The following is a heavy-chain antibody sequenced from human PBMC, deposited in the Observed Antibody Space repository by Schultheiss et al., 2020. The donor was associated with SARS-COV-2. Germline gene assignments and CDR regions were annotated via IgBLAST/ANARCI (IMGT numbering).Heavy chain of an antibody. CDR3: ARDKSLDDSSGWEAFDI. CDR2: ISYDGSNK. D-gene: IGHD3-22*01. CDR1: GFTFSSYA. J-gene: IGHJ3*02. V-gene: IGHV3-30-3*01. Sequence: GGSLRLSCAASGFTFSSYAMHWVRQAPGKGLEWVAVISYDGSNKYYADSVKGRFTISRDNSKNTLYLQMNSLRAEDTAVYYCARDKSLDDSSGWEAFDIWGQGTMVTVSS.